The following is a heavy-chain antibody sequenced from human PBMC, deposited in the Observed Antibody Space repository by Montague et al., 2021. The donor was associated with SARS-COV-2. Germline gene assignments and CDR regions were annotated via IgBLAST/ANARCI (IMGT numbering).Heavy chain of an antibody. J-gene: IGHJ4*02. CDR2: ISYEGSKQ. V-gene: IGHV3-30*14. Sequence: SLRLSCATSGFNFNDYTMHWVRQAPGKGLEWVGVISYEGSKQFYADSVQGRFIISRDSSSSTLFLQMNSLRPEDTATYYCARGWMLFIESIRQGFDHWGQGTMVTVSS. CDR1: GFNFNDYT. D-gene: IGHD2-8*01. CDR3: ARGWMLFIESIRQGFDH.